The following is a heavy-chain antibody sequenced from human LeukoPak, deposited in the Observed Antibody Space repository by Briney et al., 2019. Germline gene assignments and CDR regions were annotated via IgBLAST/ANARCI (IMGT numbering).Heavy chain of an antibody. CDR1: GGSISRYY. D-gene: IGHD2-21*02. J-gene: IGHJ3*02. Sequence: PSETLSLTCTVSGGSISRYYWSWIRQPAGKGLEWIGRIYTSGSPSYNPSLKSRVTMSVDTSKNQFSLKLSSVTAADTAVYYCARDSGADWPDAIDIWGQGTMVTVSS. V-gene: IGHV4-4*07. CDR3: ARDSGADWPDAIDI. CDR2: IYTSGSP.